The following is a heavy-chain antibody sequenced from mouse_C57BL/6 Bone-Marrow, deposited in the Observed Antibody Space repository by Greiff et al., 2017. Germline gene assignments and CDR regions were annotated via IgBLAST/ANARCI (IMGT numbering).Heavy chain of an antibody. V-gene: IGHV5-17*01. CDR1: GFTFSDYG. Sequence: EVHLVESGGGLVKPGGSLKLSCAASGFTFSDYGMHWVRQAPEKGLEWVAYISSGSSTIYYADTGKGRFTLSRDNAKNTLFLQMTSLRSEDTAMYYCARGLTYYAMDYGGQGTSVTVSS. J-gene: IGHJ4*01. CDR3: ARGLTYYAMDY. CDR2: ISSGSSTI. D-gene: IGHD3-3*01.